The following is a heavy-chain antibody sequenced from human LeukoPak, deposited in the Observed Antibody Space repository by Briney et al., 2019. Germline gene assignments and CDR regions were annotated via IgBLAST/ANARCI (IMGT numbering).Heavy chain of an antibody. CDR2: IYHSEST. CDR1: GHSISSGYY. D-gene: IGHD6-13*01. J-gene: IGHJ4*02. Sequence: LETLSLTCTVSGHSISSGYYWGWIRQPPGKGLEWIGSIYHSESTYYNPSLKSRVTISVDTSKNQFSLKLSSVTAADTAVYYCARWGGGQVAAAGNVVDYWGQGTLVTVSS. V-gene: IGHV4-38-2*02. CDR3: ARWGGGQVAAAGNVVDY.